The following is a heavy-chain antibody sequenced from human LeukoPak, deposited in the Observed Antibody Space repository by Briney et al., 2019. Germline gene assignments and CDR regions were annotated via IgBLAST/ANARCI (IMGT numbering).Heavy chain of an antibody. Sequence: GASVKVSCKASGYTFTSYGISWVRQAPGQGLEWMGWINPNSGGTNYAQKFQGRVTMTRDTSISTAYMELSRLRSDDTAVYYCARDKGYCSGGSCYRDYWGQGTLVTVSS. CDR1: GYTFTSYG. CDR3: ARDKGYCSGGSCYRDY. V-gene: IGHV1-2*02. J-gene: IGHJ4*02. CDR2: INPNSGGT. D-gene: IGHD2-15*01.